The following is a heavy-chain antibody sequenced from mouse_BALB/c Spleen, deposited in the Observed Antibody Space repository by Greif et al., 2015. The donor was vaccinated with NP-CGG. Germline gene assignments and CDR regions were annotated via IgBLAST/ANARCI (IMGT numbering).Heavy chain of an antibody. CDR2: INPYNDGT. J-gene: IGHJ2*01. D-gene: IGHD1-1*01. V-gene: IGHV1-14*01. CDR1: GYTFTSHV. CDR3: ARRDGNYFDY. Sequence: VQLKESGPELVKPGASVKMSCKASGYTFTSHVMHWVKQKPGQGLEWIGYINPYNDGTKYNEKFKGKATLTSDKFSSTAYMELGSLTSEDSAVYYCARRDGNYFDYWGQGTTLTVSS.